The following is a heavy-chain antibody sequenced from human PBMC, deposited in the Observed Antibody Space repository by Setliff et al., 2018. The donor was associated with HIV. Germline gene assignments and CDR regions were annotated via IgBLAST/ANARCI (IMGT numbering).Heavy chain of an antibody. V-gene: IGHV1-2*06. CDR3: AKPRIFDSFDV. Sequence: ASVKVSCKALGFLVTGYNVHWVRQAPGHGPEWLGRINPNNGGTNYAQKFQGRVTMSLDTSTSTVYLELKGLTSDDTAVYYCAKPRIFDSFDVWGPGTVVTVSS. CDR2: INPNNGGT. J-gene: IGHJ3*01. CDR1: GFLVTGYN. D-gene: IGHD2-15*01.